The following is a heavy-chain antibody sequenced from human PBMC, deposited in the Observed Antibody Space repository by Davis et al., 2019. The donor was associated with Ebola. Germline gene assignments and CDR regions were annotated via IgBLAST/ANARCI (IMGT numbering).Heavy chain of an antibody. CDR1: GYSISSGYY. CDR3: ARVRSGYPHYYYGMDV. J-gene: IGHJ6*02. Sequence: MPSETLSLTCTVSGYSISSGYYWSWIRQPPGKGLEWIGEINHSGSTNYNPSLKSRVTISVDRSKNQFSLKLSSVTAADTAVYYCARVRSGYPHYYYGMDVWGQGTTVTVSS. V-gene: IGHV4-38-2*02. D-gene: IGHD3-22*01. CDR2: INHSGST.